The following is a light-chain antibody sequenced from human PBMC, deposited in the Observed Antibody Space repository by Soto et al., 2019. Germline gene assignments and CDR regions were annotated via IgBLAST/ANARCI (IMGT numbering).Light chain of an antibody. V-gene: IGKV3-15*01. J-gene: IGKJ5*01. CDR3: QQYNNWS. CDR1: QSVGSN. CDR2: AAS. Sequence: EMQMTQSPSTLSVSPGEQATLFCRASQSVGSNLAWYQQKPGQAPRLLIYAASTRATGIPARFSGSGSGTEFTLTISSLQSEDFAVYYCQQYNNWSFGQGRRLEIK.